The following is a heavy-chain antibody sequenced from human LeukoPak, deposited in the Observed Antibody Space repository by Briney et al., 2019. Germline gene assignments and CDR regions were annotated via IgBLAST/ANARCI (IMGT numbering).Heavy chain of an antibody. CDR1: GYTFTSHY. CDR2: INPNSGGT. CDR3: ARDYYGSGSYYPLDY. D-gene: IGHD3-10*01. Sequence: ASVKVSCKASGYTFTSHYMHWVRQAPGQGLEWMGWINPNSGGTNYAQKFQGRVTMTRDTSISTAYMELSRLRSDDTAVYYCARDYYGSGSYYPLDYWGQGTLSPSPQ. V-gene: IGHV1-2*02. J-gene: IGHJ4*02.